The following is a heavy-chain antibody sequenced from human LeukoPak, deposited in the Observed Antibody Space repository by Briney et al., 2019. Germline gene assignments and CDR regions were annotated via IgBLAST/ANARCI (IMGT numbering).Heavy chain of an antibody. D-gene: IGHD6-13*01. V-gene: IGHV1-18*01. J-gene: IGHJ4*02. CDR2: ISAYNGNT. Sequence: ASVKVSCKASGYTFTSYGISWVRQAPGQGLEWMGWISAYNGNTNYAQKLQDRVTMTTDTSTSTAYMELSSLRSDDTAVYYCARDERTAAAGTEGYFDYWGQGTLVTVSS. CDR1: GYTFTSYG. CDR3: ARDERTAAAGTEGYFDY.